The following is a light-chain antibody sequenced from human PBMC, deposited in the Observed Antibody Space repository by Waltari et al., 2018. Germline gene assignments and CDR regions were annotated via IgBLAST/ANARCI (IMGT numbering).Light chain of an antibody. CDR2: RKK. Sequence: QSVLTQPPSASGTPGQRVSIPCSGSHANPRSKYLYWYQPFPGMAPKLLIYRKKQRPSGVPDRFSGSKFGTSASLAISGLRSEDEAVYYCASWDDSHYVFGTGTKVTVL. CDR3: ASWDDSHYV. J-gene: IGLJ1*01. CDR1: HANPRSKY. V-gene: IGLV1-47*01.